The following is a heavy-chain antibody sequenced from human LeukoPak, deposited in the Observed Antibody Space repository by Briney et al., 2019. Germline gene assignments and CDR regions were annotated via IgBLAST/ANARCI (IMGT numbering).Heavy chain of an antibody. CDR2: IPYDGSNK. V-gene: IGHV3-30*04. Sequence: PGRSLRLSCAASGFTFGSYAMHWVRQAPGKGLEWVAVIPYDGSNKYYADSVKGRFTISRDNSKNTLYLQMNSLRAEDTAVYYCARARYGYWGQGTLVTVSS. CDR3: ARARYGY. D-gene: IGHD1-14*01. CDR1: GFTFGSYA. J-gene: IGHJ4*02.